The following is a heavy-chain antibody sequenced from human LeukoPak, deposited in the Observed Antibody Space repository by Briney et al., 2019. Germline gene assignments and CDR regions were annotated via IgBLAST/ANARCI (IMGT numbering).Heavy chain of an antibody. CDR2: IYYSGST. CDR3: AKDPYQTYREYGSARPDY. J-gene: IGHJ4*02. V-gene: IGHV4-39*07. CDR1: GGSISSSSYY. D-gene: IGHD3-10*01. Sequence: TASETLSLTCTVSGGSISSSSYYWGWIRQPPGKGLEWIGSIYYSGSTYYNPSLKSRVTISVDTSKNQFSLKLSSVTAADTAVYYCAKDPYQTYREYGSARPDYWGQGTLVTVSS.